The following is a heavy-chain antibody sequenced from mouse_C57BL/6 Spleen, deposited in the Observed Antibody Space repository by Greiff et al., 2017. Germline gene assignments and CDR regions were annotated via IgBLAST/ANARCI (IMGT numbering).Heavy chain of an antibody. J-gene: IGHJ3*01. CDR3: ARNVLRVSTEFAY. CDR2: IYPGDGDT. CDR1: GYAFSSSW. Sequence: QVQLQQSGPELVKPGASVKISCKASGYAFSSSWMNWVKQRPGKGLEWIGRIYPGDGDTNYNGKFKGKATLTADKSSSPAHMQLSSLTSEESAVYFCARNVLRVSTEFAYWGQGTLVTVSA. V-gene: IGHV1-82*01. D-gene: IGHD1-1*01.